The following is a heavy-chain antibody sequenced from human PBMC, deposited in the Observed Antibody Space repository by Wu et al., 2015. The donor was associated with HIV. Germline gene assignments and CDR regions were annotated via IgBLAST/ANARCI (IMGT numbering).Heavy chain of an antibody. D-gene: IGHD6-13*01. J-gene: IGHJ4*02. CDR2: IIPLFASA. CDR1: GGTFSSFS. V-gene: IGHV1-69*05. Sequence: QVHLVQSGAEVKKPGSSVKVSCKASGGTFSSFSVSWVRQAPGQGLEWMGVIIPLFASAHSAQKFQDRLTVTTDDSTATVYMELNSLTSEDTAVYYCARGFSSTWYDYYDCWGQGTLVTVSS. CDR3: ARGFSSTWYDYYDC.